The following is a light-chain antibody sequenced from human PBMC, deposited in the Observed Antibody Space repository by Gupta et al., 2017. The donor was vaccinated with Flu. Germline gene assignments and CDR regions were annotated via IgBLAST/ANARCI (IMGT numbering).Light chain of an antibody. V-gene: IGLV2-14*03. CDR3: SSYTSSGTLI. Sequence: SITVSCTGTSSDVGAYNYVSWYQHHPDKAPKLIIYDVSNRPSGVSNRFSGSKSGNTASLTISGLQAEDEADFYCSSYTSSGTLIFGAGTKVTVL. CDR1: SSDVGAYNY. J-gene: IGLJ2*01. CDR2: DVS.